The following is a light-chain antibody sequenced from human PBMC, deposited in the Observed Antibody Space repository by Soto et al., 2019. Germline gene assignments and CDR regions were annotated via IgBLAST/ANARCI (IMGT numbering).Light chain of an antibody. CDR2: DIN. J-gene: IGLJ2*01. V-gene: IGLV2-14*01. CDR1: SSDVGAHNH. Sequence: QSALTQPASVSGSPGQSITISCTGTSSDVGAHNHVSWYQHHPGKAPKLMIYDINNRPSVVSNRFSGSKSGNTASLTISGLQAEDEADYYCISYRSTSTPVFGGGTQLTVL. CDR3: ISYRSTSTPV.